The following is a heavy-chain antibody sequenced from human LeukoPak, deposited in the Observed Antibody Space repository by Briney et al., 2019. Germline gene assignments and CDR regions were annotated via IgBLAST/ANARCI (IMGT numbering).Heavy chain of an antibody. CDR3: AKGRDGAETDV. CDR1: GYIFTGYY. V-gene: IGHV1-2*02. J-gene: IGHJ6*04. Sequence: ASVKVSCKASGYIFTGYYMHWVRQAPGQGPEWMGWINPNSGDTNYAQKFQGRVTMTRDTSISTAYMELSRLRSDDTAVYYCAKGRDGAETDVWGKGTTVTVSS. CDR2: INPNSGDT. D-gene: IGHD2-21*01.